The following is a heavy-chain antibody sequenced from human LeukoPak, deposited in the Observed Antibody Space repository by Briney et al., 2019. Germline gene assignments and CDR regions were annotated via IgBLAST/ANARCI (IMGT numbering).Heavy chain of an antibody. V-gene: IGHV4-61*02. CDR1: GGSISSGSYY. J-gene: IGHJ5*02. CDR2: IYASGST. Sequence: KSSETLSLTCTVSGGSISSGSYYWSWIRQPAGKGLEWNGRIYASGSTNYNPSLKSRVTISVDTSKNQFSLKVSSVTAADTAVYYCARDDEGFDPWGQGTLVTVSS. CDR3: ARDDEGFDP.